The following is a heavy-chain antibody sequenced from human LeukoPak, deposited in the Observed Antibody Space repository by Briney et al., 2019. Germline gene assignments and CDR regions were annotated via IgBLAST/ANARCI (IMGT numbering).Heavy chain of an antibody. D-gene: IGHD3-10*01. J-gene: IGHJ5*02. Sequence: ASVKVSCKASGYTFTRYYMHWVRQAPGQGLEWMGIINPSGGSTSYAQKFQGRVTMTIDTSTSTAFMELRSLRSDDTAVYYCARMARIWFGESWYNWFDPWGQGTLVTVSS. CDR3: ARMARIWFGESWYNWFDP. V-gene: IGHV1-46*01. CDR1: GYTFTRYY. CDR2: INPSGGST.